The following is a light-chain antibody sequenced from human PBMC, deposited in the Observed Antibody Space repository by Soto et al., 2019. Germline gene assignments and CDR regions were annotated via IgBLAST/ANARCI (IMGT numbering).Light chain of an antibody. Sequence: DVPMTQAPSSLSASVGDRVTITCRARQGISNYLAWYQQKPGKVPKLLIYAASILQSGVPSRFSGSGSGTDFTLTISSLQPEDVATYYCQKYNSAPRTFGGGTKVEIK. CDR2: AAS. V-gene: IGKV1-27*01. CDR3: QKYNSAPRT. J-gene: IGKJ4*01. CDR1: QGISNY.